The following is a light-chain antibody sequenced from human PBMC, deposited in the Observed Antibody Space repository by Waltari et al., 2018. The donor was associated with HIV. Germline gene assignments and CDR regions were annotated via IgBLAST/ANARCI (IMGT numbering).Light chain of an antibody. CDR3: QHYDNWSLS. CDR2: GAS. Sequence: EIVMTQSPGTLSVSPGERATLSCRASHSISSNLGWYQHKPGQAPRLLMYGASTRATGVPARFSGSGSGTEFTLTISSLQSEDFAIYYCQHYDNWSLSFGPGTKVDI. CDR1: HSISSN. J-gene: IGKJ3*01. V-gene: IGKV3-15*01.